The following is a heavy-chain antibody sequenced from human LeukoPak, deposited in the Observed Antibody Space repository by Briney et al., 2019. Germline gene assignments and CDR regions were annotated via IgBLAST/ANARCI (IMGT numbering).Heavy chain of an antibody. CDR2: IKQDGNEK. Sequence: PGGSLRLSCVASGFSVSSKYMSWVRQAPGKGLEWVANIKQDGNEKYYVDSVKGRFTISRDNAKNSLYLQMNSLRAEDTAVYYCVRDRRSSSWYRYYFDYWGQGTLVTVSS. CDR1: GFSVSSKY. J-gene: IGHJ4*02. D-gene: IGHD6-13*01. V-gene: IGHV3-7*01. CDR3: VRDRRSSSWYRYYFDY.